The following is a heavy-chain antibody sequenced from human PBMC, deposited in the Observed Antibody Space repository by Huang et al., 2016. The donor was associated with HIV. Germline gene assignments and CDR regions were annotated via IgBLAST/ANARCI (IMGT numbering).Heavy chain of an antibody. CDR2: RSYDGSYQ. D-gene: IGHD5-12*01. Sequence: QVQLVESGGGVVQPGRSLRLSCAASGFTFSNYGGHWGRQAPGKGLEGGAARSYDGSYQYYSDSEKGRFTISRDDSQNTLYLQMSSLRAEDTAVYFCAKDREDSAYQLDYWGQGTRVTVSS. V-gene: IGHV3-30*18. CDR1: GFTFSNYG. CDR3: AKDREDSAYQLDY. J-gene: IGHJ4*02.